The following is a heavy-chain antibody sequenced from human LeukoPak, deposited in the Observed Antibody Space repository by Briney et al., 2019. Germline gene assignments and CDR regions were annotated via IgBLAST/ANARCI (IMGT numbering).Heavy chain of an antibody. D-gene: IGHD3-3*01. J-gene: IGHJ6*03. CDR2: IYDSGST. CDR3: ARLKYYDFWSGYSYYYYYMDV. V-gene: IGHV4-39*01. CDR1: GGSISSSSYY. Sequence: SETLSLTCTVAGGSISSSSYYWGWIRQPPGTGLEWIGSIYDSGSTYYNPSLKSRVTISVDTSKNQFSLKLSSVTAADTAVYYCARLKYYDFWSGYSYYYYYMDVWRKGTTVTVSS.